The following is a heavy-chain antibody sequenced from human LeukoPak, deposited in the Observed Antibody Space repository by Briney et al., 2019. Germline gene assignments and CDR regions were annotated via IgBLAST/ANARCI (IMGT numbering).Heavy chain of an antibody. CDR3: TRVGYIDEGIDY. D-gene: IGHD5-24*01. CDR2: IKQDGSKK. V-gene: IGHV3-7*04. Sequence: GGSLRLSCVASGFPFSSHWMTWVRQAPGKGLEWVANIKQDGSKKSYVDSVKGRFTISRDNAKNSLYLQMNSLRAEDTAIYYCTRVGYIDEGIDYWGQGTLVTVSS. J-gene: IGHJ4*02. CDR1: GFPFSSHW.